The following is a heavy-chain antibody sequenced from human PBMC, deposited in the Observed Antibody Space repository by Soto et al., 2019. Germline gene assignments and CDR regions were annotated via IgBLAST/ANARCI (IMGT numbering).Heavy chain of an antibody. D-gene: IGHD3-10*01. V-gene: IGHV4-34*01. CDR3: ARVPSSYGSGSYPLDYYYYGMDV. Sequence: SETLSLTCAVYGVSFSGYYWSWLRQPPGKGLEWIGEINHSGSTNYNPSLKSRVTISVDTSKNQFSLKLSSVTAADTAVYYCARVPSSYGSGSYPLDYYYYGMDVWGQGTTVTVSS. J-gene: IGHJ6*02. CDR1: GVSFSGYY. CDR2: INHSGST.